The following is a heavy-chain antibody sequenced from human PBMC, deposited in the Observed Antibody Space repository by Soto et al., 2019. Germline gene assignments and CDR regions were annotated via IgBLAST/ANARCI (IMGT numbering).Heavy chain of an antibody. D-gene: IGHD2-8*01. Sequence: PSETLSLTCAVSGGSISSTDWWSWVRQPPGKGLEWIGEIYHSGSTHYNPSLKSRVTISVDTSKNQFSLKLSSVTAADTSVYYCAREENGQSHYWGQGTLVTVSS. CDR3: AREENGQSHY. CDR2: IYHSGST. V-gene: IGHV4-4*02. CDR1: GGSISSTDW. J-gene: IGHJ4*02.